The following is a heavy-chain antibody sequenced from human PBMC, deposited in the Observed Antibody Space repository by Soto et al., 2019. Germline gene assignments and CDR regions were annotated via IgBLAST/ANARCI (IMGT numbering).Heavy chain of an antibody. V-gene: IGHV3-30*18. CDR1: GFTFSSYG. D-gene: IGHD1-1*01. Sequence: QVQLVESGGGVVQPGRSLRLSCAASGFTFSSYGMHWVRQAPGKGLEWVAVISYDGSNKYYADSVKGRFTISRDNSKNPLYLQMNSLRAEDTAVYSCAKDLEAGTLRWWGQGTLVTVSS. CDR2: ISYDGSNK. CDR3: AKDLEAGTLRW. J-gene: IGHJ4*02.